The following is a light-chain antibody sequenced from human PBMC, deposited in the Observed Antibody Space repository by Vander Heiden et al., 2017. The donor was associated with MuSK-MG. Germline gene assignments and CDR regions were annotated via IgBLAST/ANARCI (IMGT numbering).Light chain of an antibody. V-gene: IGLV2-14*03. Sequence: SALTQPASVSGSPGQSLTISCVGSSSDVGGYNYVSWYQQHPGKAPKLILYDGRSRPSGGSSRFSGSRSASAASLTISGLQAEDEADYYCTSYTGSTYVFGTGTKVTVL. CDR3: TSYTGSTYV. CDR1: SSDVGGYNY. J-gene: IGLJ1*01. CDR2: DGR.